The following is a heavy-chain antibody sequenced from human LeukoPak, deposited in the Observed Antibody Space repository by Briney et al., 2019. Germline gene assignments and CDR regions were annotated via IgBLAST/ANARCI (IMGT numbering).Heavy chain of an antibody. CDR1: GFTFSSYA. D-gene: IGHD1-26*01. J-gene: IGHJ4*02. V-gene: IGHV3-30-3*01. Sequence: PGGSLRLSCAASGFTFSSYAMHWVRQAPGKGLEWVAVISYDGSNKYYADSVKGRFIISRDNSKNTLYLQMNSLRAEDTAVYYCARDRRPGIVGAPLDYWGQGTLVTVSS. CDR2: ISYDGSNK. CDR3: ARDRRPGIVGAPLDY.